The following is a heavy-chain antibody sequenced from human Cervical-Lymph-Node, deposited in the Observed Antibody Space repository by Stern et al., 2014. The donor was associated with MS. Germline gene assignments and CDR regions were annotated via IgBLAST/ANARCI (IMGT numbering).Heavy chain of an antibody. CDR1: GDSITSYY. Sequence: ESGPGLAKTWETLSLTCTVSGDSITSYYWSWIRQPPGKGLEFIGYTYYSGSTNYNPSLKSRVTISLDTSKNQISLELSSVTAADTAVYFCARGKSIAGRAYFYYGLDVWGQGTTVTVSS. CDR3: ARGKSIAGRAYFYYGLDV. J-gene: IGHJ6*02. V-gene: IGHV4-59*08. CDR2: TYYSGST. D-gene: IGHD6-6*01.